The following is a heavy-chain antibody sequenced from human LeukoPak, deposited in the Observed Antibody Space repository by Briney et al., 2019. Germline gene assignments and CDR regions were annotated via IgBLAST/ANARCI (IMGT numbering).Heavy chain of an antibody. Sequence: GGSLRLSCAASGFTFSSYAMHWVRQAPGKGLEWVALISHDGSSEYYADSMKGRFTISRDNSKNTFYLQMNSLRPEDTAVYYCASRFESLSSFDYWGQGTLVTVSS. D-gene: IGHD3-3*01. V-gene: IGHV3-30*03. J-gene: IGHJ4*02. CDR2: ISHDGSSE. CDR3: ASRFESLSSFDY. CDR1: GFTFSSYA.